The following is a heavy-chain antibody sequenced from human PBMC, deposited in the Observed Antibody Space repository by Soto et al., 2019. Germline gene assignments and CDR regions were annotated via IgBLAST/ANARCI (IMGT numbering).Heavy chain of an antibody. Sequence: EVQLLESGGGLLQPVGSLILSCAASGFTFSSYAMSWVRQAPGKGLEWVSAISGSGGSTYYADSVKGRFTISRDNSKNTLYLQMNSLRAEDTAVYYCAKASWGIVVVADYWGQGTLVTVSS. V-gene: IGHV3-23*01. CDR2: ISGSGGST. CDR1: GFTFSSYA. CDR3: AKASWGIVVVADY. D-gene: IGHD2-15*01. J-gene: IGHJ4*02.